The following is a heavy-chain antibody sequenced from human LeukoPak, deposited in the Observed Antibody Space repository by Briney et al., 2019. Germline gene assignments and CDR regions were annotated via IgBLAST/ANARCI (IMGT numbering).Heavy chain of an antibody. CDR2: ISYDGSNK. Sequence: PGGSLRLSCAASGFTFSSYAMHWVRQAPGKGLEWVAVISYDGSNKYYADSVKGRFTISRDNSKNTLYLQMNSLRAEDTAVYYCAKGNNYYYVDVWGKGTTVTVSS. V-gene: IGHV3-30*04. CDR3: AKGNNYYYVDV. J-gene: IGHJ6*03. CDR1: GFTFSSYA.